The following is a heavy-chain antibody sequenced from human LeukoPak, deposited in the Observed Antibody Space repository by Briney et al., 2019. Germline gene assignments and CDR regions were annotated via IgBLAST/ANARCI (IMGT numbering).Heavy chain of an antibody. Sequence: ASVKVSCKASGYTFTSYAMHWVRQAPGQRLEWMGWINAGNGNTKYSQKFQGRVTITADESTSTAYMELSSLRSEDTAVYYCARAHYYDSSGYYDYWGQGTLVTVSS. J-gene: IGHJ4*02. CDR3: ARAHYYDSSGYYDY. D-gene: IGHD3-22*01. CDR1: GYTFTSYA. V-gene: IGHV1-3*01. CDR2: INAGNGNT.